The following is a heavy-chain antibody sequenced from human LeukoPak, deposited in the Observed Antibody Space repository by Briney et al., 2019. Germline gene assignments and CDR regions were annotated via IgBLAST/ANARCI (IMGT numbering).Heavy chain of an antibody. D-gene: IGHD6-19*01. CDR2: IYYSGST. Sequence: SSETLSLTCTVSGGSISSYYWSWIRQPPGRGLEWIGYIYYSGSTNYNPSLKSRVTISVDTSKNQFSLKLSSVTAADTAVYYCATYWAGFDYWGQGTLVTVSS. CDR1: GGSISSYY. V-gene: IGHV4-59*01. CDR3: ATYWAGFDY. J-gene: IGHJ4*02.